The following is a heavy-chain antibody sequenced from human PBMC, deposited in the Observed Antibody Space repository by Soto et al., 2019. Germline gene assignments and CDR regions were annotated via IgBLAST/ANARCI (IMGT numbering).Heavy chain of an antibody. CDR1: GGSFSGYY. Sequence: SETLSLTCAVYGGSFSGYYWSWVRQPPGKGLEWIGEINHSGSTNYNPSLKSRVTISVDTSKNQFSLKLSSVTAADTAVYYCARVAGIAAAGTGFDYWGQGTLVTVSS. J-gene: IGHJ4*02. D-gene: IGHD6-13*01. CDR3: ARVAGIAAAGTGFDY. V-gene: IGHV4-34*01. CDR2: INHSGST.